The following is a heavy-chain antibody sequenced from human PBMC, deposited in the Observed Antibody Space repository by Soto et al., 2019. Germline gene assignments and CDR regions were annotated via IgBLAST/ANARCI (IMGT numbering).Heavy chain of an antibody. V-gene: IGHV3-15*07. CDR1: GFTFSNAW. J-gene: IGHJ4*02. CDR3: TTVNPDYYDSSGYFGGQPR. Sequence: GGSLRLSCAASGFTFSNAWMNWVRQAPGKGLEWVGRIKSKTDGGTTDYAAPVKGRFTISRDDSKNTLYLQMNSLKTEDTAVYYCTTVNPDYYDSSGYFGGQPRWGQGTLVTVSS. CDR2: IKSKTDGGTT. D-gene: IGHD3-22*01.